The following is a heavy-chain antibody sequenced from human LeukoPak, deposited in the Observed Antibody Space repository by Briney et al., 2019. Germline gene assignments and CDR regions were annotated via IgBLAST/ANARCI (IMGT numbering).Heavy chain of an antibody. CDR2: ICANDGNT. Sequence: GGSLRPSCAASGLTFRNYAMSWVRQAPGKGLEWVSVICANDGNTYYADAVKGRFTISRDNSKDTLYLQMDSLRAEDTAVYYCAKGSGSSCYSPCDYWGQGILVTVSS. D-gene: IGHD2-15*01. CDR1: GLTFRNYA. J-gene: IGHJ4*02. CDR3: AKGSGSSCYSPCDY. V-gene: IGHV3-23*01.